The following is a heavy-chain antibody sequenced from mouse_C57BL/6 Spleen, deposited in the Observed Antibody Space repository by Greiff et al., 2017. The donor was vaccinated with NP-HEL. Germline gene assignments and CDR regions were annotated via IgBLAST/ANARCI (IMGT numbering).Heavy chain of an antibody. CDR1: GFSLTSYG. J-gene: IGHJ3*01. CDR2: IWRGGST. Sequence: VMLVESGPGLVQPSQSLSITCTVSGFSLTSYGVHWVRQSPGKGLEWLGVIWRGGSTDYNAAFMSRLSITKDNSKSQVFFKMNSLQADDTAIYYCAKNWDSNYVGFAYWGQGTLVTVSA. CDR3: AKNWDSNYVGFAY. V-gene: IGHV2-5*01. D-gene: IGHD2-5*01.